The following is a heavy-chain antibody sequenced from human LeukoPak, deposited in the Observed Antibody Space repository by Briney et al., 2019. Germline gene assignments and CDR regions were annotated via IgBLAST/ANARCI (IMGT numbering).Heavy chain of an antibody. CDR3: ARDPRGIVGANHNWFDP. J-gene: IGHJ5*02. D-gene: IGHD1-26*01. V-gene: IGHV4-4*07. CDR2: IYASGST. Sequence: NASETLSLTCTVSGGSISSYYWSWIRQPAGKGLEWIGRIYASGSTNYNPSLKSRVTMSVDTYKSQFSLKLISVTAADTAVYYCARDPRGIVGANHNWFDPWGQGTLVTVSS. CDR1: GGSISSYY.